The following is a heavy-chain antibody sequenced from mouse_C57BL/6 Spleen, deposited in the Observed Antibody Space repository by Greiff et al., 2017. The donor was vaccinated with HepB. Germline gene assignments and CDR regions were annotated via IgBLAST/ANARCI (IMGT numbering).Heavy chain of an antibody. Sequence: EVKLEESGGGLVKPGGSLKLSCAASGFTFSSYAMSWVRQTPEKRLEWVATISDGGSYTYYPDNVKGRFTISRDNAKNNLYLQMSHLKSEDTAMYYCAREELGRGYFDVWGTGTTVTVSS. J-gene: IGHJ1*03. CDR2: ISDGGSYT. D-gene: IGHD4-1*01. V-gene: IGHV5-4*01. CDR1: GFTFSSYA. CDR3: AREELGRGYFDV.